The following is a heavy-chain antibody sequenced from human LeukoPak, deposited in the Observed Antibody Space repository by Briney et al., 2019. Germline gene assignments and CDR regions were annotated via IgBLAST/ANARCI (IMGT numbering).Heavy chain of an antibody. CDR3: ARRAGAYSHPYDY. Sequence: GGSLRLSCAASGFTFSSYAMSWVRQAPGKGLEWVSAISGSGGSTYYADSVKGRFTISRDNSKNTLYLQMNSLKAEDTAVYYCARRAGAYSHPYDYWGQGTLVTVSS. V-gene: IGHV3-23*01. J-gene: IGHJ4*02. D-gene: IGHD4/OR15-4a*01. CDR1: GFTFSSYA. CDR2: ISGSGGST.